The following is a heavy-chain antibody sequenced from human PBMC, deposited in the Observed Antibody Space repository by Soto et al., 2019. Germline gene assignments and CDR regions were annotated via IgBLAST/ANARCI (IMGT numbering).Heavy chain of an antibody. V-gene: IGHV4-39*07. J-gene: IGHJ6*02. D-gene: IGHD1-1*01. CDR1: GDSISSSNYF. CDR3: ARDQTTTAVPFYYYGMDV. Sequence: PSETLSLTCTVSGDSISSSNYFWGWIRQPPGKGLEWIGTIFYSGSTYYNPSLKSRVTISVDTSKNQFSLKLSSVTAADTAVYYCARDQTTTAVPFYYYGMDVWGQGTPVTVSS. CDR2: IFYSGST.